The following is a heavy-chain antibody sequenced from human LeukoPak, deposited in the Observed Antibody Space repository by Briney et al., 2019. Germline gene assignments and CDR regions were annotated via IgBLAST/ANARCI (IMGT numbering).Heavy chain of an antibody. D-gene: IGHD6-19*01. CDR2: IYYSGAT. CDR3: AGYSSGWSSGGGY. J-gene: IGHJ4*02. V-gene: IGHV4-39*01. CDR1: GGSISSLTYY. Sequence: SETLSLTCTVSGGSISSLTYYWGWIRQPPGRGLEWIASIYYSGATYYSPSLKSRVTISVNRSNNQFSLRLTSVTAADTAVYFCAGYSSGWSSGGGYWGQGTLVTVSS.